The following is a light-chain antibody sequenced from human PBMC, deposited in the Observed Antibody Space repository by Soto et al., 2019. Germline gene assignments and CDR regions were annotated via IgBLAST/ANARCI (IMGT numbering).Light chain of an antibody. J-gene: IGKJ5*01. Sequence: EIVMTQSPVTLSVSPGESATLSCRASQSVSSNVAWYQQKPGQAPRLLIYGASTRVTGIPARFSGSGSGTEFTLTISSLQSEDFALYYCQQYNKWPLITFGQGTRLEIK. CDR1: QSVSSN. CDR2: GAS. CDR3: QQYNKWPLIT. V-gene: IGKV3-15*01.